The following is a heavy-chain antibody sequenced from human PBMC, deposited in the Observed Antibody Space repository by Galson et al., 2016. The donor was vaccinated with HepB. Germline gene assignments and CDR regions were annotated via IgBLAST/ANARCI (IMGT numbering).Heavy chain of an antibody. D-gene: IGHD2-21*01. J-gene: IGHJ3*01. CDR1: GFKFSNFW. V-gene: IGHV3-74*03. Sequence: SLRLSCAASGFKFSNFWMQWVRHVPGKGLLWVSRISSDGSFTTYADSVKGRFTVSRDNMRNTLFLKMDDLRAEDTATYFCTRQEVTSYSDAFDLWGQGTRVAVSS. CDR3: TRQEVTSYSDAFDL. CDR2: ISSDGSFT.